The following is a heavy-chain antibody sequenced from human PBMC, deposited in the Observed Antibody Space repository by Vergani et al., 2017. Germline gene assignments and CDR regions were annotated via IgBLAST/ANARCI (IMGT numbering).Heavy chain of an antibody. J-gene: IGHJ4*02. CDR2: IQFDGSNQ. CDR3: AKGHIAARPF. D-gene: IGHD6-6*01. Sequence: QVQLVESGGGVVQRGGSLRLSCATSGFTLSNYDMQWIRQGPGKGLEFVAFIQFDGSNQYYADSVKGRFTLSRDFSKNTLYLQMNSLRAEDTAVYYCAKGHIAARPFWGQGTLVTVSS. V-gene: IGHV3-30*02. CDR1: GFTLSNYD.